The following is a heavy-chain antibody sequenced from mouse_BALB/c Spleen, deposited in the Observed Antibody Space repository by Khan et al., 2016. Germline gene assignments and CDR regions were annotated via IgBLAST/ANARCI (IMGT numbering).Heavy chain of an antibody. V-gene: IGHV1-9*01. CDR1: GYTFSNYW. D-gene: IGHD1-1*02. CDR3: VRAWYSMDY. Sequence: QVQLQQSGAELMKPGASVKISCKATGYTFSNYWIEWVKQRPGHGLEWIGDILPGSGYSNSNENFKGKATFTADASSNTAYMQLISLTSEDSAVYFCVRAWYSMDYWGQGTSVTVSS. J-gene: IGHJ4*01. CDR2: ILPGSGYS.